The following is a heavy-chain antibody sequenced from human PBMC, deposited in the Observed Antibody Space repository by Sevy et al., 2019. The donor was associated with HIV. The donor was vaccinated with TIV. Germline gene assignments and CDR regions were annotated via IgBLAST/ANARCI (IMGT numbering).Heavy chain of an antibody. V-gene: IGHV6-1*01. J-gene: IGHJ4*02. CDR2: TYYRSNWHH. CDR3: ARSTTWRFDY. CDR1: GDSVSSNSAA. Sequence: PQLLWQSQTLSLTCAISGDSVSSNSAAWNWIRQSPARGLEWLGRTYYRSNWHHDSALSVKSRITVNPDTSKNQFSLQLDSVTPEYTAVYYGARSTTWRFDYWGQGTLVTVSS. D-gene: IGHD2-2*01.